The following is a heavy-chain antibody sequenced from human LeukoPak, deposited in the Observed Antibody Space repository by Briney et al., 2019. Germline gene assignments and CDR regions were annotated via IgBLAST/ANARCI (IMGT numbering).Heavy chain of an antibody. CDR3: ARALGSGTYYD. J-gene: IGHJ4*02. CDR1: GFTVGSNY. Sequence: GGSLRLSCAASGFTVGSNYMTWIRQAPGKGLEWVACFYSGDSTFYADSVEGRFTISRDTSTNTLYLQMNKLTADDTAVYYCARALGSGTYYDWGQG. CDR2: FYSGDST. V-gene: IGHV3-53*01. D-gene: IGHD1-26*01.